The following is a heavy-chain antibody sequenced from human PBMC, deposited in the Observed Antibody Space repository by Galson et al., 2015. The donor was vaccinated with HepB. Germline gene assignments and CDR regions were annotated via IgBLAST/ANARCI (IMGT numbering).Heavy chain of an antibody. J-gene: IGHJ1*01. CDR3: AKDEGPWLVLEYFQH. V-gene: IGHV3-23*01. Sequence: SLRLSCAASGFTFSSYAMSWVRQAPGKELEWVSAISGSGGSTYYADSVKGRFTISRDNSKNTLYLQMNSLRAEDTAVYYCAKDEGPWLVLEYFQHWGQGTLVTVSS. D-gene: IGHD6-19*01. CDR2: ISGSGGST. CDR1: GFTFSSYA.